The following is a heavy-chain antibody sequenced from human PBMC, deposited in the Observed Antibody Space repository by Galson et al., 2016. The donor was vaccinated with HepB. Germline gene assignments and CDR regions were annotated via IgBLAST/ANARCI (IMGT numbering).Heavy chain of an antibody. Sequence: VGWIRQPPGKALEWLALIYWDYDKRYSPSLKNKVSITKDTSKNQVILTVTDMDPVDTATYYCAHSRLTYCTGGSCKRLTTYFDFWGQGILVTVSS. V-gene: IGHV2-5*02. CDR3: AHSRLTYCTGGSCKRLTTYFDF. CDR2: IYWDYDK. D-gene: IGHD2-15*01. J-gene: IGHJ4*02.